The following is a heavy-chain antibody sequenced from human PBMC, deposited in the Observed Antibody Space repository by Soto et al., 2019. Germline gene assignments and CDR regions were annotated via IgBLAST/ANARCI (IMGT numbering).Heavy chain of an antibody. V-gene: IGHV3-30*18. CDR3: AKDPSPYYDFWSGYLNGMDV. CDR1: AFTFSSYG. CDR2: ISCHGSNK. J-gene: IGHJ6*02. Sequence: VGSLRLSCAASAFTFSSYGMQWVRQAPGKGLEWVAVISCHGSNKYYADSVKGRFTISRDNSKNTLYLQMNSLRAEDTAVYYCAKDPSPYYDFWSGYLNGMDVWGQGTTVTVSS. D-gene: IGHD3-3*01.